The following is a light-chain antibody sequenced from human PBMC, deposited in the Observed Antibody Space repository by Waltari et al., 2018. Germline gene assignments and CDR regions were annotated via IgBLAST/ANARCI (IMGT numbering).Light chain of an antibody. Sequence: QSALTQPASVSGSPGQSITTSCTGTSSDVGGYNYVSWYQQHPGMAPKLMIFDVSNRPSGVSNRFSGSKSGNTASLTISGLQAEDEADYYCSSYTSSSTSYVFGTGTKVTVL. J-gene: IGLJ1*01. V-gene: IGLV2-14*03. CDR1: SSDVGGYNY. CDR3: SSYTSSSTSYV. CDR2: DVS.